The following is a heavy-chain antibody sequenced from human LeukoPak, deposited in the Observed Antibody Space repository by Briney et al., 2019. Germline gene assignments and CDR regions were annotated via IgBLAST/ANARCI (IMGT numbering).Heavy chain of an antibody. V-gene: IGHV3-11*06. Sequence: GGSLRLSCAASGFTFSDYYMSWIRQAPGKGLEWVSSISSSSSYIYYADSVKGRFTISRDNAKNSLYLQMNSLRAEDTAVYYCARDGPYYYDSSESSNFDYWGQGTLVTVSS. CDR3: ARDGPYYYDSSESSNFDY. D-gene: IGHD3-22*01. CDR2: ISSSSSYI. J-gene: IGHJ4*02. CDR1: GFTFSDYY.